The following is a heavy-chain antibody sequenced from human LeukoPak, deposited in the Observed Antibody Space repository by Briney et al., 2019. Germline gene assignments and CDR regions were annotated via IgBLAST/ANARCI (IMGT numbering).Heavy chain of an antibody. CDR2: IYYSGST. D-gene: IGHD3-22*01. CDR3: ARGYYDSSGYYWDY. CDR1: GGSISSNNYY. Sequence: SETLSLTCTVSGGSISSNNYYWGWIRQPPGKGLEWIGYIYYSGSTNYNPSLKSRVTISVDTSKNQFSLKLSSVTAADTAVYYCARGYYDSSGYYWDYWGQGALVTVSS. V-gene: IGHV4-61*05. J-gene: IGHJ4*02.